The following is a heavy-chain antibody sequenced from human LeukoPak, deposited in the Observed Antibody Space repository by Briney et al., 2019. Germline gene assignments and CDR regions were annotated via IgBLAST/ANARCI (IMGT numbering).Heavy chain of an antibody. J-gene: IGHJ4*02. CDR3: AAQGGRWLQWRLDY. Sequence: PSETLSLTCTVSGDPLSTYYWSWIRQPAGKGREWIGYIYYSGSTNYNPSLKSRVTISVDTSKNQFSLKLSSVTAADTAVYYCAAQGGRWLQWRLDYWGQGTLVTVSS. CDR1: GDPLSTYY. V-gene: IGHV4-59*01. CDR2: IYYSGST. D-gene: IGHD5-24*01.